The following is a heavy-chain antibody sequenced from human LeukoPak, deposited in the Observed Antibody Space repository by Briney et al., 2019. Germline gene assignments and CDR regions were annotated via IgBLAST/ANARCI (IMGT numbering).Heavy chain of an antibody. D-gene: IGHD4-23*01. CDR3: ARGWLAETTVVTPYNY. J-gene: IGHJ4*02. CDR1: GGTFSSHA. CDR2: IIPIFGTA. V-gene: IGHV1-69*13. Sequence: SVKVSCKASGGTFSSHAINWVRQAPGQGLEWMGGIIPIFGTANYAQKFQGRVTITAVESMSTAYMEVSSLRSEDTAVYYCARGWLAETTVVTPYNYWGQGTLVTVSS.